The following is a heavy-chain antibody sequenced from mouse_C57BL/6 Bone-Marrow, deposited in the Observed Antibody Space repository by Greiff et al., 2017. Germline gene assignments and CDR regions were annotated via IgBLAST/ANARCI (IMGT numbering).Heavy chain of an antibody. V-gene: IGHV1-81*01. D-gene: IGHD1-1*01. CDR3: ARSWDYGSSFDY. Sequence: QVQLQQSGAELARPGASVKLSCKASGYTFTSYGISWVKQRTGQGLEWIGEIYPRSGNTYYNEKFKGRATLTADKSSSTAYMELRSLTSDDSAVYFCARSWDYGSSFDYWGQGTTLTVSS. J-gene: IGHJ2*01. CDR1: GYTFTSYG. CDR2: IYPRSGNT.